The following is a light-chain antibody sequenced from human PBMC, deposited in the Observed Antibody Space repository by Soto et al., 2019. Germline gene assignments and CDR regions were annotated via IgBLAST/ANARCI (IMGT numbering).Light chain of an antibody. CDR3: HQYGSTPFT. J-gene: IGKJ3*01. Sequence: EVVLTQSQGTLSLSPGDRATLSCCASQGVSDNYLAWYQQKLGQAPRLLIYGASTRATGTPDRFSGNGSETDFTLTIRRLEPEDFAGYHCHQYGSTPFTFGPGTKVDIK. V-gene: IGKV3-20*01. CDR1: QGVSDNY. CDR2: GAS.